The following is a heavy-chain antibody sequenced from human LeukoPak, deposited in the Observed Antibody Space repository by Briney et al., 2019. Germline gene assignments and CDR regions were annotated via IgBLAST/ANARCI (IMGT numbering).Heavy chain of an antibody. V-gene: IGHV3-21*01. D-gene: IGHD3-3*01. CDR3: ARGRFLEWLLLELDY. J-gene: IGHJ4*02. CDR1: GFTFSSYS. Sequence: SGGSLRLSCAASGFTFSSYSMNWVRQAPGKGLEWVSSISSSSSYIYYADSVKGRFTISGDNAKNSLYLQMNSLRAEDTAVYYCARGRFLEWLLLELDYWGQGTLVTVSS. CDR2: ISSSSSYI.